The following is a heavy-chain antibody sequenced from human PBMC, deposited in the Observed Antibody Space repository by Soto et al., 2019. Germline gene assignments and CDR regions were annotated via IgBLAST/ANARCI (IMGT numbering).Heavy chain of an antibody. Sequence: EVQLVESGGGLVQPGGSLRLSCAASGFTFSSYWMSWVRQAPGKGLEWVANIKQDGSEKYYVDSVKGRFTISRDNAKNSLYLQMNSLRAEDTAVYCCASWEYGDYVPGRGYWGQGTLVTVSS. CDR2: IKQDGSEK. V-gene: IGHV3-7*01. CDR3: ASWEYGDYVPGRGY. J-gene: IGHJ4*02. CDR1: GFTFSSYW. D-gene: IGHD4-17*01.